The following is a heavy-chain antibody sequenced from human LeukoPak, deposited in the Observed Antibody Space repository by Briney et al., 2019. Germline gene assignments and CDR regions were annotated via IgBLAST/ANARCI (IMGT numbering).Heavy chain of an antibody. CDR3: ARTREDYYDSSGYCY. Sequence: ASVKVSCKASGYTLTSYGISWVRQAPGQGLEWMGWISAYNGNTNYGQKLQGRVTMTTDTSTSTAYMELRSLRSDDTAVYYCARTREDYYDSSGYCYWGQGTLVTVSS. J-gene: IGHJ4*02. V-gene: IGHV1-18*01. D-gene: IGHD3-22*01. CDR1: GYTLTSYG. CDR2: ISAYNGNT.